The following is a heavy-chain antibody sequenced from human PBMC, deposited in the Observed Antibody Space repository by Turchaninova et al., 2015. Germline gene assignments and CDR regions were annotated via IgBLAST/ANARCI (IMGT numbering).Heavy chain of an antibody. V-gene: IGHV4-39*01. CDR2: IDYSGST. J-gene: IGHJ5*02. CDR1: GGPISSRSYD. D-gene: IGHD6-6*01. CDR3: ARLCKQLGYNWFDP. Sequence: QLPLQESGPGLVTPSETLSLTCTVSGGPISSRSYDWGGTRQPPGKGLGGSGSIDYSGSTYYNPSTKSRVTISVDTSKNQFALKLSSVTAADTAVYYCARLCKQLGYNWFDPWGQGTLVTVSS.